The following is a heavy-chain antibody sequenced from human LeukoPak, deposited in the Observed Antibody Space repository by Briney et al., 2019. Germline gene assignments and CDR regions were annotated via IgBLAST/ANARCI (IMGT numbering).Heavy chain of an antibody. V-gene: IGHV3-11*05. CDR2: ISGSSTFT. D-gene: IGHD1-7*01. CDR3: ARGRELLGWYFDL. Sequence: GGSLRLSCAASGFTFSDSYMSWIRQAPGKGLEWVSYISGSSTFTNFADSVRGRFTISRDNAKNSLYLQMHGLRAADTAVYYCARGRELLGWYFDLWGRGTLVTVSS. CDR1: GFTFSDSY. J-gene: IGHJ2*01.